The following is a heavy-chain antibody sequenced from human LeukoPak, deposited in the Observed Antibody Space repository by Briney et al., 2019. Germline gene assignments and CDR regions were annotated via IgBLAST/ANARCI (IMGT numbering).Heavy chain of an antibody. CDR3: AKDRLQLWLRYGMDV. Sequence: GGSLRLSCAASGLTFSSYGMHWVRQAPGKGLEWVAVISYDGSNKYYADSVKGRFTISRDNSKNTLYLQMNSLRAEDTAVYYCAKDRLQLWLRYGMDVWGQGTTVTASS. CDR2: ISYDGSNK. J-gene: IGHJ6*02. CDR1: GLTFSSYG. V-gene: IGHV3-30*18. D-gene: IGHD5-18*01.